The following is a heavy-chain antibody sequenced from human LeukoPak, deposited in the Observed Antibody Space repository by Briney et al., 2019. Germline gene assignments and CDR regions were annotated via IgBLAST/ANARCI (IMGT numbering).Heavy chain of an antibody. CDR1: GSSLSRYW. CDR2: TREDGGER. J-gene: IGHJ3*02. V-gene: IGHV3-7*01. Sequence: GGSLRLSCAASGSSLSRYWMTWVRQAPGKGLEWVANTREDGGERYYVDSVKGRFTISRDNAKNSLYLQMNSLRAEDTAVYYCARVARLGDAFDIWGQGTMVTVSS. CDR3: ARVARLGDAFDI. D-gene: IGHD2-21*01.